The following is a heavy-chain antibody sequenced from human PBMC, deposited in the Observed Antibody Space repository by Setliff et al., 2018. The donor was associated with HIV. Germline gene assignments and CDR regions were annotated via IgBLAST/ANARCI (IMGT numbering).Heavy chain of an antibody. CDR3: TANLLHFLGDY. D-gene: IGHD3-3*01. CDR1: GFTFSSSW. CDR2: IKQDGSQK. J-gene: IGHJ4*02. Sequence: GGSLRLSCAASGFTFSSSWMNWVRQAPGKGLEWVTNIKQDGSQKYYVDSAKGRFTISRDNARNSLYLQVNSLRAEDTAVYYCTANLLHFLGDYWGLGSLVTVSS. V-gene: IGHV3-7*03.